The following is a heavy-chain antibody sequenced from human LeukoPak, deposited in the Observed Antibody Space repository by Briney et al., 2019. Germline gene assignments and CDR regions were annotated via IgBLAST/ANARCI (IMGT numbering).Heavy chain of an antibody. J-gene: IGHJ5*02. CDR2: ISSSSSII. V-gene: IGHV3-48*03. CDR1: GFTFSSYE. CDR3: ARGGDSGYDHNWFDP. Sequence: PGGSLRLSCAASGFTFSSYEMNWVRRAPGKGLEWVSYISSSSSIIYYADSVKGRFTISRDDAKNSLYLQMNSLRAEDTAVYYCARGGDSGYDHNWFDPWGQGTLVTVSS. D-gene: IGHD5-12*01.